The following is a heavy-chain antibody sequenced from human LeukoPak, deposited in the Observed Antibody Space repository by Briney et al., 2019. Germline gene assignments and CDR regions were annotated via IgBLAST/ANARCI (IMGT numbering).Heavy chain of an antibody. V-gene: IGHV3-21*01. D-gene: IGHD5-18*01. CDR1: GFTFSSYS. Sequence: GGSLRLSCAASGFTFSSYSMNWVRQAPGKGLEWVSSISSSSSYIYYAGSVKGRFTISRDNAKNSLYLQMNSLRAEDTAVYYCARARGYSYGYQGWFDPWGQGTLVTVSS. CDR2: ISSSSSYI. CDR3: ARARGYSYGYQGWFDP. J-gene: IGHJ5*02.